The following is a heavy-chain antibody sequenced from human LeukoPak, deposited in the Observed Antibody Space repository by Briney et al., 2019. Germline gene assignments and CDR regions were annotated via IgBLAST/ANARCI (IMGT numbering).Heavy chain of an antibody. D-gene: IGHD4-17*01. CDR2: IWYDGSNK. CDR1: GFTFSSYG. CDR3: AGGLHGYGDYSYDY. Sequence: GGSLRLSCAASGFTFSSYGMHWVRQAPGKGLEWVAVIWYDGSNKYYADSVKGRFTISRDNSKNTLYLQMNSLRAEDTAVYYCAGGLHGYGDYSYDYWGQGTLVSVSS. V-gene: IGHV3-33*01. J-gene: IGHJ4*02.